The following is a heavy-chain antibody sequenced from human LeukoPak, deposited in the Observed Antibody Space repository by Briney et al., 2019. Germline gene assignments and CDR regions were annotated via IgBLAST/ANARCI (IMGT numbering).Heavy chain of an antibody. CDR1: GFTFSDYD. CDR2: ISYLSSHV. J-gene: IGHJ4*02. Sequence: GGSLRLSCSAFGFTFSDYDMNWVRQAPGKGLEWVSSISYLSSHVYYGDSVKGRFSISRDNAKNSLYLQMTSLGAEDTAICYWGRAFPPLRTSSTGDLWGQGILVTVSS. V-gene: IGHV3-21*01. CDR3: GRAFPPLRTSSTGDL. D-gene: IGHD7-27*01.